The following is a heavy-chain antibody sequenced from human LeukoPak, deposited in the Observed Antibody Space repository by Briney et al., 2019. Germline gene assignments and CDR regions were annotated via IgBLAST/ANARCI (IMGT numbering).Heavy chain of an antibody. J-gene: IGHJ5*02. CDR3: ARYCSGGSCYSYNWFDP. CDR1: GVSFSGYY. D-gene: IGHD2-15*01. CDR2: INHSGST. V-gene: IGHV4-34*01. Sequence: SETLSLTCAVYGVSFSGYYWSWLRQPPGKGLEWIGEINHSGSTNYNPSLKSRATISVDTSKNQFSLKLSSVTAADTAVYYCARYCSGGSCYSYNWFDPWGQGTLVTVSS.